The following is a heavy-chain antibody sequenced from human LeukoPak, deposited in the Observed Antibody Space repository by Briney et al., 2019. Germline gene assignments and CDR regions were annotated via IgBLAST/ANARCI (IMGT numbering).Heavy chain of an antibody. CDR2: ISTSSSYI. D-gene: IGHD6-6*01. V-gene: IGHV3-21*01. Sequence: GGSLRLSCAASGFTFSSYSMNWVRQAPGKGLEWVSSISTSSSYIYYADSVKGRFTISRDSAKNSLYLQMNSLRAEDTAVYYCARDLGSSDPPDYWGQGTLVTVSS. CDR1: GFTFSSYS. J-gene: IGHJ4*02. CDR3: ARDLGSSDPPDY.